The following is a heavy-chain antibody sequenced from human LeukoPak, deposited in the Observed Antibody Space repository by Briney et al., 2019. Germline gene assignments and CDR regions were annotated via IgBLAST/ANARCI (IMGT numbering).Heavy chain of an antibody. J-gene: IGHJ4*02. CDR1: GFTFDDYG. Sequence: GGSLRLSCAASGFTFDDYGMSWVRQVPGKGLEWVSVIYSGGSTYYAESVRGRFTISRDNSKNTLYLQMNSLRVEDTAVHYCARVGGHWGQGTLVTVSS. CDR2: IYSGGST. V-gene: IGHV3-53*01. D-gene: IGHD3-10*01. CDR3: ARVGGH.